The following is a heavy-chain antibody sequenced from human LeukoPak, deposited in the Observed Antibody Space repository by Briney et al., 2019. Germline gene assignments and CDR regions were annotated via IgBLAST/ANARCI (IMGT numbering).Heavy chain of an antibody. V-gene: IGHV3-30*03. D-gene: IGHD3-10*01. J-gene: IGHJ4*02. CDR2: ISYDGGNK. CDR3: ARDERSGRFGELPSN. CDR1: GFTFSSYG. Sequence: GRSLRLSCAASGFTFSSYGMHWVRQAPGKGLEWVAVISYDGGNKYYADSVKGRFTISRDNSKNTLYLQMNSLRAEDTAVYYCARDERSGRFGELPSNWGQGTLVTVSS.